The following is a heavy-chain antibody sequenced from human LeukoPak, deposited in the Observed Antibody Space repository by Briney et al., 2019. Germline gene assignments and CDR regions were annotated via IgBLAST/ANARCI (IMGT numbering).Heavy chain of an antibody. CDR2: IYTGNT. V-gene: IGHV4-59*01. CDR3: ARGPLYEYHSGTFVN. J-gene: IGHJ4*02. CDR1: GGSITTFF. D-gene: IGHD3-10*01. Sequence: SETLSLTCSVSGGSITTFFWNWIRQPPGKGLEGIGSIYTGNTHYNSSLKSRVTVSQDTSRNRVSLKLTSVTAADTAVYYCARGPLYEYHSGTFVNWGQGTLVTVSS.